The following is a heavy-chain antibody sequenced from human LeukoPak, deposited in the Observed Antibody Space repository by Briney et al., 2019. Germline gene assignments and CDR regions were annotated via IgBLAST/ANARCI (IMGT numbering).Heavy chain of an antibody. D-gene: IGHD2-8*01. CDR1: VFTFSSYA. V-gene: IGHV3-23*01. CDR2: ISGSGGST. CDR3: AKDLAHCTNGVCSFGFDY. Sequence: GGSLRLSCAASVFTFSSYAMSWVRQAPGKGLEWVSAISGSGGSTYYADSVKGRFTISRDNSKNTLYLQMNSLRAEDTAVYYCAKDLAHCTNGVCSFGFDYWGQGTLVTVSS. J-gene: IGHJ4*02.